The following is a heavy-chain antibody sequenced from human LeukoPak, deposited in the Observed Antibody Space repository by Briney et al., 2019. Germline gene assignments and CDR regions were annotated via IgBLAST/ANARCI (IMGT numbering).Heavy chain of an antibody. CDR2: IWPDGSDK. CDR1: GFTFSHYW. Sequence: GGSLRLSCAASGFTFSHYWMAWVRQAPGKGLEWVANIWPDGSDKYHVDSVGGRFTISRDNAQNSLNLQMNSLRAEDSGVYYCGRWGVNAGLDRWGQGTLVIVSS. J-gene: IGHJ5*02. D-gene: IGHD3-10*01. CDR3: GRWGVNAGLDR. V-gene: IGHV3-7*01.